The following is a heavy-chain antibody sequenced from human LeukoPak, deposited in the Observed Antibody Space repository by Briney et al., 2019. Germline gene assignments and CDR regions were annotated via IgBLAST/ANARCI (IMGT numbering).Heavy chain of an antibody. CDR1: GFAFSSYG. V-gene: IGHV3-30*02. Sequence: GGSLRLSCAASGFAFSSYGMHWVRQAPGKGLEWVAYIHYDSSTEDYADSVKGRFTISRDNSKNTLYLQMNSLRAEDTAVYYCAKPIIVVVPAATAGSDYWGQGTLVTVSS. CDR2: IHYDSSTE. CDR3: AKPIIVVVPAATAGSDY. J-gene: IGHJ4*02. D-gene: IGHD2-2*01.